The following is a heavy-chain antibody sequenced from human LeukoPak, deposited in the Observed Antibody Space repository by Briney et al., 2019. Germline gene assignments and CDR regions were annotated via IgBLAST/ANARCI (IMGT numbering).Heavy chain of an antibody. Sequence: ASVKVSCKASGYTFTSYYMHWVRQAPGQGLEWMGIINPSGGSTSYAQKFQGRVTMTRDTSTSTVYMELSSLRSEDTAVYYCARDSGIAARPGAFDIWGQGTMVTVSS. CDR3: ARDSGIAARPGAFDI. CDR2: INPSGGST. J-gene: IGHJ3*02. V-gene: IGHV1-46*01. D-gene: IGHD6-6*01. CDR1: GYTFTSYY.